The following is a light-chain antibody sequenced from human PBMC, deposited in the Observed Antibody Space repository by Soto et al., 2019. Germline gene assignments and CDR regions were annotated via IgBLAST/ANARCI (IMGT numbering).Light chain of an antibody. J-gene: IGLJ1*01. CDR1: SSDVGGYNY. CDR2: EVT. Sequence: QSVLTQPPSASGSPGQSVTISCTGTSSDVGGYNYVSWYQQHPGKAPKLMIYEVTKRPSGVPDRFSGSKSGNTASLTVSGLLPEDEADYYSASYAGGNKVFGTGTKVTVL. CDR3: ASYAGGNKV. V-gene: IGLV2-8*01.